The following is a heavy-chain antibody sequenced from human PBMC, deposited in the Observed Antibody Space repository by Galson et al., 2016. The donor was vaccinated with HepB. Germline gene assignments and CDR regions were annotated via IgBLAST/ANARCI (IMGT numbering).Heavy chain of an antibody. CDR3: ARDFYDGSCHYMDY. Sequence: SDHYIDWVRQAPGKGLEWVGRSGDKAHSYTTEYAASVKGRFAISRDESENSLYLQMNSLKTEDTAVYYCARDFYDGSCHYMDYWGRGTLVTVSS. CDR1: SDHY. CDR2: SGDKAHSYTT. V-gene: IGHV3-72*01. D-gene: IGHD2/OR15-2a*01. J-gene: IGHJ4*02.